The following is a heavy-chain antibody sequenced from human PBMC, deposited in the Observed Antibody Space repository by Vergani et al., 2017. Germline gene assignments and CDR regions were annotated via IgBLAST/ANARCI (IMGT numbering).Heavy chain of an antibody. D-gene: IGHD6-13*01. CDR2: IIPIFGTA. V-gene: IGHV1-69*01. CDR3: ARGDSSSFSLGGLYAFDI. CDR1: GGTFSSYA. Sequence: QVQLVQSGAEVKKPGSSVKVSCKASGGTFSSYAIRWVRQAPGQGLEWMGGIIPIFGTANYAQKFQGRVTITADESTSTAYMELSSLRSEDTAVYYCARGDSSSFSLGGLYAFDIWGQGTMVTVSS. J-gene: IGHJ3*02.